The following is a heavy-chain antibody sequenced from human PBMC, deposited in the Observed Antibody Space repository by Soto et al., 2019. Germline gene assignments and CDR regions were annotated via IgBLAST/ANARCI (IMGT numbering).Heavy chain of an antibody. J-gene: IGHJ5*02. D-gene: IGHD2-2*01. CDR3: ARVPDR. Sequence: SETLSLTCTVSGCSISISRCHWGWIRQPPGQGLEWIASIKYSGTTLYNPSIKSRVTISVDRSKNQFSLKLSSVTAADTAVYYCARVPDRWGQGTLVT. CDR1: GCSISISRCH. CDR2: IKYSGTT. V-gene: IGHV4-39*07.